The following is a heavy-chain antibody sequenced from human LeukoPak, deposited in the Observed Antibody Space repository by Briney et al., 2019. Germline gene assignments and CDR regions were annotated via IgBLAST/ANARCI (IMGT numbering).Heavy chain of an antibody. D-gene: IGHD5-18*01. CDR2: IYYSGST. CDR1: GGSISSGGYY. J-gene: IGHJ4*02. Sequence: SETLSLTCAVSGGSISSGGYYWSWIRQHPGKGLEWIGYIYYSGSTYYNPSLKSRVTISVDTSKNQFSLKLSSVTAADTAVYYCARGGPGGYSFSYGPRPFDYWGQGTLVTVSS. CDR3: ARGGPGGYSFSYGPRPFDY. V-gene: IGHV4-31*11.